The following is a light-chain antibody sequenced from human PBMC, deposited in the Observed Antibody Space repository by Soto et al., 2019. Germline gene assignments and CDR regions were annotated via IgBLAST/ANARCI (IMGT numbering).Light chain of an antibody. J-gene: IGKJ1*01. CDR3: QQYGSSPRT. Sequence: EIVMTQSPATLSVSPGERATLSCSASHNISNYVMWYQQQPGQAPRLLNYGACRRATGIPDRFSGSGSGTDFTLTISRLEHEDFAVYYCQQYGSSPRTFGQGTKVDI. CDR1: HNISNY. CDR2: GAC. V-gene: IGKV3-20*01.